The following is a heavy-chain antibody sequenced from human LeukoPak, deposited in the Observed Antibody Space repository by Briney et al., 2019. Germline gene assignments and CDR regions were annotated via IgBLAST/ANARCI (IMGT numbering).Heavy chain of an antibody. D-gene: IGHD3-22*01. CDR1: GFTSSSYS. CDR2: ISSSSSTI. CDR3: AREPDSSGYYPPGPPDY. J-gene: IGHJ4*02. Sequence: GGSLRLSCAASGFTSSSYSMNWVRQAPGKGLEWVSYISSSSSTIYYADSVKGRFTISRDNAKNSLYLQMNSLRAEDTAVYYCAREPDSSGYYPPGPPDYWGQGTLVTVSS. V-gene: IGHV3-48*01.